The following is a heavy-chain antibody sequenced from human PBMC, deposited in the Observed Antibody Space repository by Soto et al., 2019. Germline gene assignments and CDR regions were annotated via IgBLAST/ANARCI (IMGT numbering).Heavy chain of an antibody. D-gene: IGHD3-3*01. CDR2: IDNSGST. CDR3: ARGGQDFWSGPFDY. CDR1: GGSISNYF. Sequence: ETLSLTCAVSGGSISNYFCNWIRQPAGKGLEWIGRIDNSGSTNYNPSLKSRITMSADTSRNQFSLKLNSVTAADTAVYYCARGGQDFWSGPFDYWGQGALVTVYS. V-gene: IGHV4-4*07. J-gene: IGHJ4*02.